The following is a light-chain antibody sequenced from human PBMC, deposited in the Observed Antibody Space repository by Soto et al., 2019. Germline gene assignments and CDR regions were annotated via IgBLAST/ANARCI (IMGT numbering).Light chain of an antibody. CDR2: EVS. CDR1: SSDVGAYNY. V-gene: IGLV2-14*01. CDR3: SSYASSSTL. J-gene: IGLJ2*01. Sequence: QSVLTQPASVSGSPGQSITISCTGTSSDVGAYNYVSWYQQHPGKAPKLIIYEVSNRPSGVSSRFSGSKSGNTASLTISRLQAEDEADYYCSSYASSSTLFGGGTKVTVL.